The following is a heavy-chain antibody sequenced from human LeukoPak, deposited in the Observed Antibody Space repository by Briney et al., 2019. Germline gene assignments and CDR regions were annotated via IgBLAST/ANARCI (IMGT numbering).Heavy chain of an antibody. CDR3: ARDRLEILGHYYYYYMDV. Sequence: SETLSLTCAVSGDSISSGGYSWSWIRQPPGKGLEWIGYIYNSGSTKYNPSLKSRVTISVDTSKNQFSLKLSSVTAADTAVYYCARDRLEILGHYYYYYMDVWGKGTTVTISS. CDR1: GDSISSGGYS. J-gene: IGHJ6*03. V-gene: IGHV4-30-4*07. CDR2: IYNSGST. D-gene: IGHD1-1*01.